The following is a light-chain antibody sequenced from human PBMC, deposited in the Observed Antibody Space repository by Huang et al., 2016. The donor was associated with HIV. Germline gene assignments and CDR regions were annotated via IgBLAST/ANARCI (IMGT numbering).Light chain of an antibody. CDR3: QQYYSIPG. Sequence: DIVMTQSPDSLAVSLGERATITCVSSQSVLSPSNNRNHLAWYQPKPRQPPKLPIYWASTRESGVPDRFCGSGSATDFTLTIDNLQAEDVALYFCQQYYSIPGFGQGTYVEV. CDR1: QSVLSPSNNRNH. J-gene: IGKJ1*01. CDR2: WAS. V-gene: IGKV4-1*01.